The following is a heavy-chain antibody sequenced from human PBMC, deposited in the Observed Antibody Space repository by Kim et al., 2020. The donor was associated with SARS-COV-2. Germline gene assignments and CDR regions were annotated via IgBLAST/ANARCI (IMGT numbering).Heavy chain of an antibody. Sequence: SAQKLQGRVTMTTDTSTSTAYMELRSLGSDDTAVYYCARGGLRYFDRNDYWGQGTLVTVSS. V-gene: IGHV1-18*01. CDR3: ARGGLRYFDRNDY. D-gene: IGHD3-9*01. J-gene: IGHJ4*02.